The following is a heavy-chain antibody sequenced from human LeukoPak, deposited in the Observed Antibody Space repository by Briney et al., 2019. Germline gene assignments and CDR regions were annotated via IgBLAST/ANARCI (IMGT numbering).Heavy chain of an antibody. Sequence: SETLSLTCTVSGRSISSSSYYWGWIRQPPGKGLEWIGSIYYSGSTYYNPSLKSRVTISVDTSKNQFSLKLSSVTAADTAVYYCARKYSGSYNDAFDLWGQGTMVTVSS. CDR3: ARKYSGSYNDAFDL. D-gene: IGHD1-26*01. CDR2: IYYSGST. J-gene: IGHJ3*01. V-gene: IGHV4-39*07. CDR1: GRSISSSSYY.